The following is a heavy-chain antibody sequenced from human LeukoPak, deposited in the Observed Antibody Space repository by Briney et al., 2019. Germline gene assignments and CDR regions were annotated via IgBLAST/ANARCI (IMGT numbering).Heavy chain of an antibody. CDR3: ARVADGYRFSYGMDV. J-gene: IGHJ6*02. CDR1: GGSISSYY. CDR2: IYYSGST. V-gene: IGHV4-59*01. D-gene: IGHD5-24*01. Sequence: SETLSLTCTVSGGSISSYYWSWIRQPPGKGLEWIGYIYYSGSTNYNPSLKSRVTISVDTSKNQFSLKLSSVTAADTAVYYCARVADGYRFSYGMDVWGQGTTVTVSS.